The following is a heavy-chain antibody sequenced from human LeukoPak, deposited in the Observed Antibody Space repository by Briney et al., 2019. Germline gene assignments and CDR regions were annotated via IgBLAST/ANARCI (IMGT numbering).Heavy chain of an antibody. CDR1: GFILSDYY. Sequence: GGSLRLSCAASGFILSDYYMSWIRQAPGKGLEWVSYIGSSDSNIKYADSVKGRFTLSRDNAKNLLYLQMNSLRIEDTAVYYCAKGGLWDTAMVLWGQGTLVTVSS. V-gene: IGHV3-11*01. CDR2: IGSSDSNI. J-gene: IGHJ4*02. D-gene: IGHD5-18*01. CDR3: AKGGLWDTAMVL.